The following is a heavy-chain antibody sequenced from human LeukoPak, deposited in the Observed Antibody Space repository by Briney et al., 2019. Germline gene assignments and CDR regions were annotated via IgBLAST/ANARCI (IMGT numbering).Heavy chain of an antibody. J-gene: IGHJ4*02. CDR1: GGSISSSSYY. Sequence: SETLSLTCTVSGGSISSSSYYWGWIRQPPGKGLEWIGSIYYSGSTHYNPSLKSRVTISVDTSKNQFSLKLSSVTAADTAVYYCATQDYYGSGSFDYWGQGTLVTVSS. CDR2: IYYSGST. V-gene: IGHV4-39*01. D-gene: IGHD3-10*01. CDR3: ATQDYYGSGSFDY.